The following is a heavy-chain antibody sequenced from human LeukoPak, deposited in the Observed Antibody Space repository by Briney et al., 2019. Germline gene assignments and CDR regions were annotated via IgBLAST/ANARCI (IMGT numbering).Heavy chain of an antibody. J-gene: IGHJ3*02. CDR3: ARDVQWLVLGDAFDI. Sequence: SVKVSCKASGGTFISYAISWVRQAPGQGLEWMGGIIPIFGTANYAQKFQGRVTITADKSTSTAYMELSSLRSEDTAVYYCARDVQWLVLGDAFDIWGQGTMVTVSS. D-gene: IGHD6-19*01. CDR2: IIPIFGTA. CDR1: GGTFISYA. V-gene: IGHV1-69*06.